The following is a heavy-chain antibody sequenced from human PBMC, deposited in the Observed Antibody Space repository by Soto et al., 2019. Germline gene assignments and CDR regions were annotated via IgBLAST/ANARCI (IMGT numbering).Heavy chain of an antibody. J-gene: IGHJ5*02. D-gene: IGHD3-10*01. CDR3: ARDRRFGIAHNWFDP. CDR2: IYYSGST. Sequence: KTSETLSLSCTVSGGSISSGGYYWSWIRQHPGKGLEWIGYIYYSGSTYYNPSLKSRVTISVDTSKNQFSLKLSSVTAADTAVYYCARDRRFGIAHNWFDPWGQGTLVTVSS. V-gene: IGHV4-31*03. CDR1: GGSISSGGYY.